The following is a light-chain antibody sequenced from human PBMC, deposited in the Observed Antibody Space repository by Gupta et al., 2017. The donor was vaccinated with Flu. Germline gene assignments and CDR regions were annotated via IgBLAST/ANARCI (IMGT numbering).Light chain of an antibody. Sequence: QSALTPPASVSGSPGQSITISCTGTSSDVGGYNSVSWYQQQPGKAPKLMIYEVSNRPSGGSNRFSGSKSGNTASLTISGLQAEDEADYYCSSYTSSSTLNYVFGTGTKVTVL. CDR1: SSDVGGYNS. CDR3: SSYTSSSTLNYV. CDR2: EVS. J-gene: IGLJ1*01. V-gene: IGLV2-14*01.